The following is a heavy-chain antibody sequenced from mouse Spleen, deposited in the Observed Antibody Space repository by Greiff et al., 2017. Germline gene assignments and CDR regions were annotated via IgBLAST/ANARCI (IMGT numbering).Heavy chain of an antibody. CDR3: ARAGIHYGKRGAWFAY. CDR1: GYSFTDYN. J-gene: IGHJ3*01. CDR2: INPNYGTT. Sequence: EVQLVESGPELVKPGASVKISCKASGYSFTDYNMNWVKQSNGKSLEWIGVINPNYGTTSYNQKFKGKATLTVDQSSSTAYMQLNSLTSEDSAVYYCARAGIHYGKRGAWFAYWGQGTLVTVSA. V-gene: IGHV1-39*01. D-gene: IGHD2-1*01.